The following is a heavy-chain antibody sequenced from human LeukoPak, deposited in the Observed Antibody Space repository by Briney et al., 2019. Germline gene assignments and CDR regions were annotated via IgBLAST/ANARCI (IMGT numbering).Heavy chain of an antibody. J-gene: IGHJ5*02. CDR3: ARGDPRGYCSSTSCYQNWFDP. CDR2: INHSGST. Sequence: SETLSLTCAVYGGSFSGYYWSWIRQPPGKGLEWIGEINHSGSTNYNPSLKGRVTISVDTSKNQFSLKLSSVTAADTAVYYCARGDPRGYCSSTSCYQNWFDPWGQGTLVTVSS. D-gene: IGHD2-2*01. CDR1: GGSFSGYY. V-gene: IGHV4-34*01.